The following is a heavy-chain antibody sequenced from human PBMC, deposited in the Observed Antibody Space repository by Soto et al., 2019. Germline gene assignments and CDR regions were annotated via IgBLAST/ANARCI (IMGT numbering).Heavy chain of an antibody. V-gene: IGHV4-59*01. Sequence: QVQPQESGPGLVKPSETLSLTCSVSGGSISSGYWTWIRHPPGKGLEGIGYIYLGGSINYNPSLKIRVIISVDTAKNPCSLRLSSVTAADTAVYYCPGASYDIDGYILEPWGQGTAVTVSS. CDR2: IYLGGSI. D-gene: IGHD3-22*01. CDR3: PGASYDIDGYILEP. J-gene: IGHJ5*02. CDR1: GGSISSGY.